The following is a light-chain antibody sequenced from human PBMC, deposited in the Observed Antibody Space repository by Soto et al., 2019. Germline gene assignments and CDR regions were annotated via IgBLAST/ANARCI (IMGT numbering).Light chain of an antibody. CDR2: WAY. Sequence: IVMTQSPDSLAVSLGERATIHCKASQTVLYSSNKKNYLAWYQQTPGQPPKMLIYWAYTRESGGPDRFSGSGSGTDFTLTIGSLQAEDVAVYFCQQYYSAPPTFGQGTKLEIK. V-gene: IGKV4-1*01. J-gene: IGKJ2*01. CDR1: QTVLYSSNKKNY. CDR3: QQYYSAPPT.